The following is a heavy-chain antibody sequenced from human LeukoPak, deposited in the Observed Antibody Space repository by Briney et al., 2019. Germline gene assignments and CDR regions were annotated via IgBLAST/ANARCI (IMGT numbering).Heavy chain of an antibody. J-gene: IGHJ5*02. V-gene: IGHV1-69*05. Sequence: SVKVSCKASGGTFSSYAISWVRQAPGQGLEWMGRIIPIFGTANYAQKFQGRVTITTDETTSTAYMELSSLRSEDTAVYYCAREGAGDIVVVPAAMPFDPWGQGTLVTVSS. CDR2: IIPIFGTA. CDR3: AREGAGDIVVVPAAMPFDP. D-gene: IGHD2-2*01. CDR1: GGTFSSYA.